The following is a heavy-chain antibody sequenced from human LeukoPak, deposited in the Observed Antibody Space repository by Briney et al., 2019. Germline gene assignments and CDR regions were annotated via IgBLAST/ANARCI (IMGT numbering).Heavy chain of an antibody. J-gene: IGHJ4*02. D-gene: IGHD3-3*01. Sequence: GGSLRLSCDASGFPFSGYAMSWVRPAPGKGLEWVSAINGAGGSTYYADSVKGRFTISRDNSKNTLYLQMKNLRAEDTAVYYCAKRPYDFWSGYFFQYWGQGTLVTVSS. CDR2: INGAGGST. V-gene: IGHV3-23*01. CDR3: AKRPYDFWSGYFFQY. CDR1: GFPFSGYA.